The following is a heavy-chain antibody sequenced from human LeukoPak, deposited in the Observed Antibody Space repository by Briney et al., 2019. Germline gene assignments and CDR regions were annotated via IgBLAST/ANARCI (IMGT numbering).Heavy chain of an antibody. Sequence: SQTLSLTCTVSGGSISSGDYYWSWIRQPPGKGLEWIGSIYYSGSTYYNPSLKSRVTMSVDTSKNQFSLKLSSVTAADTAVYYCARTSPYDYVWGSYRYMDVWGKGTTVTVSS. CDR1: GGSISSGDYY. CDR2: IYYSGST. CDR3: ARTSPYDYVWGSYRYMDV. V-gene: IGHV4-39*07. J-gene: IGHJ6*04. D-gene: IGHD3-16*02.